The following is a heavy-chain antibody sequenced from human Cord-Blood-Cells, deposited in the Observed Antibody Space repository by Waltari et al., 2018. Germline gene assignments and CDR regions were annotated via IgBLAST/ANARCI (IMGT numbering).Heavy chain of an antibody. CDR1: GGSISSYY. CDR2: IYTSGST. V-gene: IGHV4-4*07. Sequence: QVQLQESGPGLVKPSETLSLTCTVSGGSISSYYWSWIRQPPGKGLEWIGRIYTSGSTNSNPSLKSRVTMSVDTSKNPFSLKLSSVTAADTAVYYCARDWLWTGTTDWFDPWGQGTLVTVSS. D-gene: IGHD1-7*01. J-gene: IGHJ5*02. CDR3: ARDWLWTGTTDWFDP.